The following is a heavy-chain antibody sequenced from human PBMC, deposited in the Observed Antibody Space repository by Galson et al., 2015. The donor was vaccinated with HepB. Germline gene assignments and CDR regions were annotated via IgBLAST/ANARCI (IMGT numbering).Heavy chain of an antibody. CDR3: ARDCWSGSHYGGVMDV. CDR2: ISYDGSNE. Sequence: SLRLSCAASGFTFSSYSMNWVRQAPGKGLEWVATISYDGSNEHYAESVKGRITISRDNSKNTLYLQMNSLRAEDTAVYHCARDCWSGSHYGGVMDVWGQGTTVTVSS. D-gene: IGHD1-26*01. J-gene: IGHJ6*02. V-gene: IGHV3-30*03. CDR1: GFTFSSYS.